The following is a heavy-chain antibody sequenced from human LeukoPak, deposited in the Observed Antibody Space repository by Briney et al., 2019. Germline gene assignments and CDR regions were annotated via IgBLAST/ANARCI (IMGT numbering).Heavy chain of an antibody. Sequence: GGSLRLSCAVSGFTVSSSYMNWVRQAPGKGLEWVSVIYDGGSTYYADSVKGRFTISRDNSKNTLYLQMNSLRAEDTAVYYCARLNSDDTLFDYWGQGTLVTVSS. V-gene: IGHV3-53*01. CDR2: IYDGGST. CDR3: ARLNSDDTLFDY. J-gene: IGHJ4*02. D-gene: IGHD4-23*01. CDR1: GFTVSSSY.